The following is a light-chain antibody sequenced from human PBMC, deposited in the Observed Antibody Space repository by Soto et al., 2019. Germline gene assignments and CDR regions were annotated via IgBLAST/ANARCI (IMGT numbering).Light chain of an antibody. CDR1: SSSIGAGYD. V-gene: IGLV1-40*01. CDR2: GNN. Sequence: QSVLTQPPSVSGAPGQRVTIPCTGSSSSIGAGYDVHWYQQLPGTAPKLLIYGNNNRPSGVPDRFSGSRSGTSASLAITGLQAEDEADYFYLSYDNSLSSPVLFGGGTKLTVL. J-gene: IGLJ2*01. CDR3: LSYDNSLSSPVL.